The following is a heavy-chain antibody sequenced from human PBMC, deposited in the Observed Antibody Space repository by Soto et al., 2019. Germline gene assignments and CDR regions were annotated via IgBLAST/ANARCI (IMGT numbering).Heavy chain of an antibody. V-gene: IGHV3-66*01. CDR2: IYSGGST. J-gene: IGHJ6*03. Sequence: GGSLRLSCAASGFTVSSNYMSWVRQAPGKGLEWVSVIYSGGSTYYADSVKGRFTISRDNSKNTLYLQMNSLRAEDTAVYYCARDLYYYYYMDVWGKGTTVTVSS. CDR1: GFTVSSNY. CDR3: ARDLYYYYYMDV.